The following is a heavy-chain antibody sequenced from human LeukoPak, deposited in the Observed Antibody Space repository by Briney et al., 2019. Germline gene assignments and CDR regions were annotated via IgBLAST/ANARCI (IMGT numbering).Heavy chain of an antibody. CDR3: ARDVRYSSGGDDYYYMDV. J-gene: IGHJ6*03. CDR2: IIPIFGTA. V-gene: IGHV1-69*05. Sequence: SVKVSCKAAGGTFSSYAISWVRQAPGQGLEWMGRIIPIFGTANYAHKFQGRVTITTDESSSTADMERSSLRSEHTAVYYCARDVRYSSGGDDYYYMDVWGKGTTVTVSS. D-gene: IGHD6-19*01. CDR1: GGTFSSYA.